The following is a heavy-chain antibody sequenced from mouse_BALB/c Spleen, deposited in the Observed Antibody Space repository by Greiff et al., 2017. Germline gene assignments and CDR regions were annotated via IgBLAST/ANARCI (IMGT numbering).Heavy chain of an antibody. CDR3: ARALAGYYFDY. CDR2: ILPGSGST. D-gene: IGHD4-1*01. CDR1: GYTFSSYW. J-gene: IGHJ2*01. V-gene: IGHV1-9*01. Sequence: QVQLQQSGAELMKPGASVKISCKATGYTFSSYWIEWVKQRPGHGLEWIGEILPGSGSTNYNEKFKGKATFTADTSSNTAYMQLSSLTSEDSAVYYCARALAGYYFDYWGQGTTLTVSS.